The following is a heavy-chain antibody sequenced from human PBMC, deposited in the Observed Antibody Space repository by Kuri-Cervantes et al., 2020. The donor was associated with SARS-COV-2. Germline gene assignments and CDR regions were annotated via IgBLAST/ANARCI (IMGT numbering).Heavy chain of an antibody. V-gene: IGHV3-23*01. CDR1: GFTFSSYA. Sequence: LSLTCAASGFTFSSYAMSWVRQAPGKGLEWVSAISGSGGSTYYADSVKGRFTISRDNSKNTLYLHMNSLRAEDTAVYYCAKDPHGIVVVVAAIDQWGQGTLVTVSS. J-gene: IGHJ4*02. CDR2: ISGSGGST. D-gene: IGHD2-15*01. CDR3: AKDPHGIVVVVAAIDQ.